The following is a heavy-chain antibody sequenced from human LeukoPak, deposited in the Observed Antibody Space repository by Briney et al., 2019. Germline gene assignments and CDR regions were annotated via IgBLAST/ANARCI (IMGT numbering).Heavy chain of an antibody. CDR2: ISYDGSNK. CDR3: ARELRERGSGSYYKRSFDY. J-gene: IGHJ4*02. Sequence: GGPLRLSCAASGFTFSSYAMHWVRQAPGKGLEWVAVISYDGSNKYYADSVKGRFTISRDNSKNTLYLQMNSLRAEDTAVYYCARELRERGSGSYYKRSFDYWGQGSLVTVSS. D-gene: IGHD3-10*01. V-gene: IGHV3-30*04. CDR1: GFTFSSYA.